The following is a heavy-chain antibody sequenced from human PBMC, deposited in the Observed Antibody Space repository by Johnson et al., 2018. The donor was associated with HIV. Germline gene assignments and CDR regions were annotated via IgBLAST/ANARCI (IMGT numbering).Heavy chain of an antibody. Sequence: EKLVESGGGLVQPGGSLRLSCAASGFTFSRYDMHWVRQATGKGLEWVSAIGTAGDTYYPGSVKGRFTISRENATNSLYLQMNSLRAGDTAVYYCAREAYDYDSSGYLKQAFDIWGQGTMVTVSS. D-gene: IGHD3-22*01. J-gene: IGHJ3*02. CDR3: AREAYDYDSSGYLKQAFDI. CDR1: GFTFSRYD. CDR2: IGTAGDT. V-gene: IGHV3-13*01.